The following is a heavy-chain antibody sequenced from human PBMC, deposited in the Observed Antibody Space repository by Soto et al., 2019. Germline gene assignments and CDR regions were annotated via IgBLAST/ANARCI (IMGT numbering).Heavy chain of an antibody. D-gene: IGHD2-2*02. Sequence: GGSLRLSCAVSGLTFSSSAMHWVRQAPGKGLEWVAVISYDATYKDYADSVKGRFTISRDNSKNTLYLQMNSLRTEDTAVYYCASGYCGSTNCYTGYYFDYWSQGTLVTVSS. V-gene: IGHV3-30-3*01. CDR3: ASGYCGSTNCYTGYYFDY. CDR1: GLTFSSSA. CDR2: ISYDATYK. J-gene: IGHJ4*02.